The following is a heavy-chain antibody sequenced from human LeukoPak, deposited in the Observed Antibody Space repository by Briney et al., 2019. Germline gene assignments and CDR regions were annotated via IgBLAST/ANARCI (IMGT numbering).Heavy chain of an antibody. D-gene: IGHD3-16*02. CDR2: ISSSGCST. Sequence: GGSLRLSCAASGFTFSNYAMSWVRQAPGKGLEWVSTISSSGCSTYYADSVKDPFTISRDNSKNTLYLQMNGLRAEDTAVYYCARGVDVWGSYRQYYCDYWGQGTLVTVSS. CDR1: GFTFSNYA. CDR3: ARGVDVWGSYRQYYCDY. J-gene: IGHJ4*02. V-gene: IGHV3-23*01.